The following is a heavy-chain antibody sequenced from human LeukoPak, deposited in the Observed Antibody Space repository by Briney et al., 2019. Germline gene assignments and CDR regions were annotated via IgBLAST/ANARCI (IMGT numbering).Heavy chain of an antibody. D-gene: IGHD3-10*01. J-gene: IGHJ6*03. CDR1: GGTFSSYA. Sequence: SVKVSCKASGGTFSSYAISWVRQAPGQGLEWMGGIIPIFGTANYAQKFQGRVTITTDESTSTAYMELSSLRSEDTAVYYCAREGLGSGLVRGVSYYYYYYMDVWGKGTTVTVSS. V-gene: IGHV1-69*05. CDR2: IIPIFGTA. CDR3: AREGLGSGLVRGVSYYYYYYMDV.